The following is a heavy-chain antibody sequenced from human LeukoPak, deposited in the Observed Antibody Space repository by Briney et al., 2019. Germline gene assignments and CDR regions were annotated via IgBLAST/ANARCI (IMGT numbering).Heavy chain of an antibody. CDR3: AKGFIAISPGNGGRIAARLEGYYYGMDV. D-gene: IGHD6-6*01. Sequence: GRSLRLSCAASGFTFDDYAMHWVRQAPGKGLEWVSAISWNSDTVHYADSVKGRFTISRDNAKNSLYLQMNSLRAEDTALYYCAKGFIAISPGNGGRIAARLEGYYYGMDVWGQGTTVTVPS. J-gene: IGHJ6*02. CDR2: ISWNSDTV. V-gene: IGHV3-9*01. CDR1: GFTFDDYA.